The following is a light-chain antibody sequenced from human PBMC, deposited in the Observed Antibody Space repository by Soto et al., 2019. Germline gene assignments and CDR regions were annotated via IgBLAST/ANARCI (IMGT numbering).Light chain of an antibody. Sequence: QLVLTQSPSASASLGASVKLTCTLSRGHSSYAIAWHQQEPDKGPRYLMKLYSDGTHSKGDGIPDRFSGSSSGAERYLTISSLQSEDEADYYCQTWGTGPWVFGGGTKLTVL. CDR3: QTWGTGPWV. V-gene: IGLV4-69*01. CDR2: LYSDGTH. J-gene: IGLJ3*02. CDR1: RGHSSYA.